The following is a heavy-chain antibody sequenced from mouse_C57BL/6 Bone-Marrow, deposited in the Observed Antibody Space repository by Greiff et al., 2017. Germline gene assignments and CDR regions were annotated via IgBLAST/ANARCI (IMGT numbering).Heavy chain of an antibody. CDR1: GFTFSSYG. J-gene: IGHJ2*01. V-gene: IGHV5-6*02. Sequence: EVMLVESGGDLVKPGGSLKLSCAASGFTFSSYGMSWVRQTPDKRLEWVATISSGGSYTYYPDSVMGRYTISRDNAKNTLYLQMSSLKSEDTAMYYCARRCLYYWGQGTTLTVSS. CDR3: ARRCLYY. CDR2: ISSGGSYT.